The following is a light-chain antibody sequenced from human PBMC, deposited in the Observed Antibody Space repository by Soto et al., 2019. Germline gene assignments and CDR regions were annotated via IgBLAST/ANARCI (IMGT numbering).Light chain of an antibody. CDR1: SSDVGGYNY. V-gene: IGLV2-14*03. Sequence: QSVLTQPASVSGSPGQSITISCTGTSSDVGGYNYVSWYQQHPGKAPKFMIYGVSNRPSGVSNRFSGSESGSTASLTISGLQAEDGADYYRSSYSSSNTLLFGGGTKLPVL. J-gene: IGLJ2*01. CDR2: GVS. CDR3: SSYSSSNTLL.